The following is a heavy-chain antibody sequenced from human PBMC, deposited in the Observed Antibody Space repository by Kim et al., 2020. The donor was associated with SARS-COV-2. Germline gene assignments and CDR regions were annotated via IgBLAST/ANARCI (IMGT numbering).Heavy chain of an antibody. J-gene: IGHJ4*02. V-gene: IGHV3-72*01. CDR3: ARVSPYCGDDCFSGYFDY. Sequence: GGSLRLSCAASGFAFSAHYMDWVRQAPGKGLEWVGRIRNKDKRFTTEYAASVRGRFTISRDDSKNSLYLQMNSLKTEDTAGYYCARVSPYCGDDCFSGYFDYWGQGTLVTVSS. CDR2: IRNKDKRFTT. CDR1: GFAFSAHY. D-gene: IGHD2-21*02.